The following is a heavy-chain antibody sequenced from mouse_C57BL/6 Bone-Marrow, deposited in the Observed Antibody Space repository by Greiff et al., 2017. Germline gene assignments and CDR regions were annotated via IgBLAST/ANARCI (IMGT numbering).Heavy chain of an antibody. V-gene: IGHV1-69*01. Sequence: QVQLQQPGAELVMPGASVKLSCKASGYTFTSYWMHWVKQRPGQGLEWIGEIDPSDSYTNYNQKFKGKSTLTVDKSSSTAYMQLSSLTSADSAVYYCARGDYYYGSSPYAMAYWGQGTSVTVSS. CDR2: IDPSDSYT. CDR3: ARGDYYYGSSPYAMAY. CDR1: GYTFTSYW. D-gene: IGHD1-1*01. J-gene: IGHJ4*01.